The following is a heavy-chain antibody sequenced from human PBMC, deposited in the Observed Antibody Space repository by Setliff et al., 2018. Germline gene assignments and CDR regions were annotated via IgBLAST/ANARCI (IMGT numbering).Heavy chain of an antibody. CDR2: INPNSGGT. CDR3: ARGRHPPWSGYPYYYMDV. J-gene: IGHJ6*03. V-gene: IGHV1-2*04. D-gene: IGHD3-3*01. CDR1: GYTFTGYY. Sequence: ASVKVSCKASGYTFTGYYMHWVRQAPGQGLEWMGWINPNSGGTNYAQKFQGWVTMTRDTSISTAYMELSGLRSDDTAVYYCARGRHPPWSGYPYYYMDVWGKGTTVTVSS.